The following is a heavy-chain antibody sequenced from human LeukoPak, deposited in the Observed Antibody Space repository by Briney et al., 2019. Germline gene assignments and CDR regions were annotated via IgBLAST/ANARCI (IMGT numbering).Heavy chain of an antibody. CDR1: GFTFSSYA. D-gene: IGHD3-3*01. CDR3: AKDPALSGYYSP. J-gene: IGHJ5*02. Sequence: GGSLRLSCAASGFTFSSYAMSWVRQAPGKGLEWVSVISGSGGSTYYADSVKGRFTISRDNSKNTLYLQMNSLRAEDTAVYYCAKDPALSGYYSPWGQGTLVTVSS. V-gene: IGHV3-23*01. CDR2: ISGSGGST.